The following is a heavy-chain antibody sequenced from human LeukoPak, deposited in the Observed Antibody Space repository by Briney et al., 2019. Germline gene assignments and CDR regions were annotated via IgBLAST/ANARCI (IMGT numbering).Heavy chain of an antibody. CDR3: ASSGGSSWGFDP. J-gene: IGHJ5*02. D-gene: IGHD2-15*01. CDR1: GGSISSGSYY. V-gene: IGHV4-61*02. CDR2: IYTSGST. Sequence: PSQTLSLTCTVSGGSISSGSYYWSWIRQPAGKGLEWIGRIYTSGSTNYNPSLKSRVTISVDTSKNQFSLKLSSVTAADTAVYYCASSGGSSWGFDPWGQGTLVTVSS.